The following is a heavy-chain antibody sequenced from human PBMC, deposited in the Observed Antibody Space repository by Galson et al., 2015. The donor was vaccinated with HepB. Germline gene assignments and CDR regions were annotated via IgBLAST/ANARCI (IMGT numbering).Heavy chain of an antibody. Sequence: SVKVSCKASGYTFTSYAMNWVRQAPGQGLEWMGWINTNTGNPTYAQGFTGRFVFSLDTSVSTAYLQISSLKAEDTAVYYCARDSLLRYFDWLAPYLDYWGQGTLVTVSA. CDR1: GYTFTSYA. CDR2: INTNTGNP. V-gene: IGHV7-4-1*02. CDR3: ARDSLLRYFDWLAPYLDY. D-gene: IGHD3-9*01. J-gene: IGHJ4*02.